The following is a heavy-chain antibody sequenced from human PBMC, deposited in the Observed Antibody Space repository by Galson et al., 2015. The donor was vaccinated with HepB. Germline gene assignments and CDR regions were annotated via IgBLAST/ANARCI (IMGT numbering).Heavy chain of an antibody. J-gene: IGHJ4*02. Sequence: SETLSLTCTVSGGSMTRTSYYWAWLRQPPGKGLEWIGSIYYSGSTYYNPSLESRVTISVDTSKNQFSLKLNSVTAADTAVFYCASQPRVQTWFSRPYYFDWWGRGTLVTVSS. V-gene: IGHV4-39*01. CDR1: GGSMTRTSYY. D-gene: IGHD5-18*01. CDR2: IYYSGST. CDR3: ASQPRVQTWFSRPYYFDW.